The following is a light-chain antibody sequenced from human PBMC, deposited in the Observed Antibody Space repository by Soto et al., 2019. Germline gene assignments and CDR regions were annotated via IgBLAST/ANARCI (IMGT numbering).Light chain of an antibody. J-gene: IGKJ1*01. V-gene: IGKV1-39*01. CDR2: GSS. CDR1: RNVDNN. Sequence: DIQMTQSPSSLSASVGDRVTITCRASRNVDNNVNWYQQKPGKAPNLLIYGSSTLYGGVPSRFSGSGSGTAFTLTVSSLHPEDFAVYFGQQSYSSPWTFGLGTKVEI. CDR3: QQSYSSPWT.